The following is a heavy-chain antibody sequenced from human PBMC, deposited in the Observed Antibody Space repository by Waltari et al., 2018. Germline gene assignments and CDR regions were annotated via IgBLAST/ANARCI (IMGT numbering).Heavy chain of an antibody. CDR2: INSDGTTI. V-gene: IGHV3-74*01. J-gene: IGHJ6*02. CDR1: GFTLSGYW. Sequence: EVQLVESGGGLVQPGESLRLSRAASGFTLSGYWMHWVRQAPGKGLMWVSRINSDGTTINYADSVKGRFTISRDNAKNALYLQMNSMRPDDTAVYYCVRNSDVWGQGTTVTVSS. CDR3: VRNSDV.